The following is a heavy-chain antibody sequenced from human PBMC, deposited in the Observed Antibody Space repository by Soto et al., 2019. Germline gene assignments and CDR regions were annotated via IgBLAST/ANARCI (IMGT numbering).Heavy chain of an antibody. J-gene: IGHJ6*02. Sequence: EASVKVSCKASGYTFTSCGISWVRQAPGQGLEWMGWISAYNGNTNYAQKLQGRVTMTTDTSTSTAYMELRSLRSDDTAVYYCAGSVLRYFDWATDYYYYYGMDVWG. D-gene: IGHD3-9*01. CDR1: GYTFTSCG. CDR2: ISAYNGNT. CDR3: AGSVLRYFDWATDYYYYYGMDV. V-gene: IGHV1-18*01.